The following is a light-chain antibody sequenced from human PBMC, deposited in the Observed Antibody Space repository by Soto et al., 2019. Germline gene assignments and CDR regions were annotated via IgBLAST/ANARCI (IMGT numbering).Light chain of an antibody. Sequence: QPVLTQSPSASASLGASVKLTCTLSSGHKNYIIAWHQQQPETGPRFLMKLNSDCSHRRGDGVPDRFTGACSGTERYLTIGSLQAEDEAVYYCQTWGTGIHVVFGGGTKLTVL. J-gene: IGLJ2*01. V-gene: IGLV4-69*01. CDR2: LNSDCSH. CDR3: QTWGTGIHVV. CDR1: SGHKNYI.